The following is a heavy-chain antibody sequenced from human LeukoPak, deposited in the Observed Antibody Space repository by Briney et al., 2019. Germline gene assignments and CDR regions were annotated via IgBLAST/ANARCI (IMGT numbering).Heavy chain of an antibody. V-gene: IGHV1-18*01. D-gene: IGHD2-15*01. CDR3: ARDHRVHCSGGSCYSGGFDP. CDR2: ISAYNGNT. Sequence: ASVKVSCKASGYTFTSYGISWVRQAPGQGLEWMGWISAYNGNTNYAQKLQGRVTMTTDTSTSTAHMELRSLRSDDTAVYYCARDHRVHCSGGSCYSGGFDPWGQGTLVTVSS. J-gene: IGHJ5*02. CDR1: GYTFTSYG.